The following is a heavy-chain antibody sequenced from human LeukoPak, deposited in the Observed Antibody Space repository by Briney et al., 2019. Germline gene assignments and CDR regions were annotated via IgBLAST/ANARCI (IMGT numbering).Heavy chain of an antibody. D-gene: IGHD5-18*01. CDR1: GYTFTSYY. CDR3: ARDVGGYSYGYYYYMDV. Sequence: ASVKVSCKASGYTFTSYYMHWVRQAPGQGLEWMGIINPSGGSTSYAQKFQGRVTMTRDTSTSTVYMELSSLRSEDTAVYYCARDVGGYSYGYYYYMDVWGKGTTVTISS. CDR2: INPSGGST. V-gene: IGHV1-46*01. J-gene: IGHJ6*03.